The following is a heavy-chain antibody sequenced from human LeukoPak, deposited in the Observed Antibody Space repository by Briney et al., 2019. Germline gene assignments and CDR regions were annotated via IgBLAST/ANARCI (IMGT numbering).Heavy chain of an antibody. Sequence: PGGSLRLSCAASGFTFSSYGMHWVRQAPGKGLEWVANIKGDESARHQADSVKGRFTISRDNAQNPVYLQMSSLRGEDTAVYYCARDVGGSLDYWGQGTLVTVSS. V-gene: IGHV3-7*01. CDR1: GFTFSSYG. CDR2: IKGDESAR. CDR3: ARDVGGSLDY. D-gene: IGHD1-26*01. J-gene: IGHJ4*02.